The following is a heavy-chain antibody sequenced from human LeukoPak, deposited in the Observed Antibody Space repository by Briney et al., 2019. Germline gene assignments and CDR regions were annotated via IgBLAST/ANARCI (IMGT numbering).Heavy chain of an antibody. CDR2: IYYSGST. J-gene: IGHJ6*03. D-gene: IGHD1-26*01. CDR3: ARRASGSYYDDYYYYMDV. CDR1: GGSISSSSYY. V-gene: IGHV4-39*01. Sequence: PSETLSLTCTVSGGSISSSSYYWGWIRQPPGKGLEWIGSIYYSGSTYYDPSLKSRVTISVDTSKNQFSLKLSSVTAADTAVYYCARRASGSYYDDYYYYMDVWGKGTTVTVSS.